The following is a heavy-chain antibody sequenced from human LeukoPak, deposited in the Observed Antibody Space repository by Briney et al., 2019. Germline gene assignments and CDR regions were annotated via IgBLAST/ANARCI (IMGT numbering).Heavy chain of an antibody. D-gene: IGHD2-8*01. CDR1: GYTFTSYD. Sequence: ASVKVSCKASGYTFTSYDINWVRQATGQGLEWMGWMNPNSGDTGYAQKFQGRVTMTRNTSISTAYMELSSLRSEDTAVYYCARGYQEMVYAIRRYYGMDVWGQGTTVTVSS. J-gene: IGHJ6*02. CDR2: MNPNSGDT. V-gene: IGHV1-8*01. CDR3: ARGYQEMVYAIRRYYGMDV.